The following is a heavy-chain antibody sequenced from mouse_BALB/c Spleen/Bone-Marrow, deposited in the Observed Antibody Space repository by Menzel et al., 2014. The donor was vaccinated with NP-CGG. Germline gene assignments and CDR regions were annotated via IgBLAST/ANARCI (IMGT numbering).Heavy chain of an antibody. D-gene: IGHD2-1*01. CDR3: ARDRDGNYEGFAF. V-gene: IGHV7-3*02. J-gene: IGHJ3*01. CDR1: GFTFTDYY. Sequence: EVKLVESGGGLVQPGGSLRLSCATSGFTFTDYYMNWVRQPPGKALEWLGLIRNKVNGYTTDYSASVKGRFTISRNGSQSILYLQMNTLRSEDSATYYCARDRDGNYEGFAFWGQGTLVTVSA. CDR2: IRNKVNGYTT.